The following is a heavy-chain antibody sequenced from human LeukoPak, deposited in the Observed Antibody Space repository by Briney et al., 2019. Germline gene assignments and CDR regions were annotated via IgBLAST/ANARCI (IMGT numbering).Heavy chain of an antibody. CDR1: GGSISSYY. V-gene: IGHV4-4*07. D-gene: IGHD2-15*01. Sequence: SETLSLTCTVSGGSISSYYWSWIRQPAGKGLEWIGRIYTSGSTGYNPSLKSRVTMSVDTSKNQFSLKLSPVTAADTAVYYCARVDLRAAYFDYWGQGTLVTVSS. CDR3: ARVDLRAAYFDY. CDR2: IYTSGST. J-gene: IGHJ4*02.